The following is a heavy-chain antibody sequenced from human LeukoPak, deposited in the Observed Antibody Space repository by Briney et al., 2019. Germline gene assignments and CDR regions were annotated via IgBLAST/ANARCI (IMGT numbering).Heavy chain of an antibody. Sequence: ASVKVSCKASGYTFTGYYMHWVRQAPGQGLEWMGWINPNSGGTNYAQKFQGRVTMTRDTSISTAYMELRSLRSDDTAVYYCARAGGSYDFWSGYFYYFDYWGQGTLVTVSS. CDR2: INPNSGGT. J-gene: IGHJ4*02. CDR3: ARAGGSYDFWSGYFYYFDY. V-gene: IGHV1-2*02. D-gene: IGHD3-3*01. CDR1: GYTFTGYY.